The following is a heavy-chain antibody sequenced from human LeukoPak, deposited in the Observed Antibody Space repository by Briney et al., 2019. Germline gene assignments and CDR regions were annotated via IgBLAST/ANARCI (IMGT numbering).Heavy chain of an antibody. V-gene: IGHV4-39*01. D-gene: IGHD3-3*01. CDR2: VFYSGST. Sequence: SETLSLTCGVSGGSINTNTFFWGWVRQSPGKGLEWMGNVFYSGSTMYNPSLKSRVTMSIDTSKSQFSLSLSSVTAADTAMYWCVRQSRIFGVTRPGYMDVWGKGIMVSVSS. J-gene: IGHJ6*03. CDR1: GGSINTNTFF. CDR3: VRQSRIFGVTRPGYMDV.